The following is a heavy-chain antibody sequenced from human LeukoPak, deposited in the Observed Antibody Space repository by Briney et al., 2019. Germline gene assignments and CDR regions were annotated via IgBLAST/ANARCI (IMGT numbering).Heavy chain of an antibody. CDR1: GGTFSSYA. CDR3: AAFYEGPYYEYYFDY. Sequence: ASVKVSCKASGGTFSSYAISWVRQAPGQGLEWMGGIIPIFGTANYAQKFQGRVTITADESTSTAYMELSGLRSEDTAVYYCAAFYEGPYYEYYFDYWGQGTLVTVSS. CDR2: IIPIFGTA. V-gene: IGHV1-69*13. J-gene: IGHJ4*02. D-gene: IGHD3-22*01.